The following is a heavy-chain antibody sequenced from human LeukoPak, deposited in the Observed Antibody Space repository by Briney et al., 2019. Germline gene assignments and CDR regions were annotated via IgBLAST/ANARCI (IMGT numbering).Heavy chain of an antibody. CDR2: IYYSGST. J-gene: IGHJ6*03. CDR1: GGSISSSSYY. CDR3: ARISGYSSSWYGYYYYYMDV. V-gene: IGHV4-39*01. Sequence: SETLSLTCTVSGGSISSSSYYWGWIRQPPGKGLEWIGSIYYSGSTYYNPSLKSRVTISVDTSKNQFSLKLSSVTAADTAVYYCARISGYSSSWYGYYYYYMDVWGKGTTVTISS. D-gene: IGHD6-13*01.